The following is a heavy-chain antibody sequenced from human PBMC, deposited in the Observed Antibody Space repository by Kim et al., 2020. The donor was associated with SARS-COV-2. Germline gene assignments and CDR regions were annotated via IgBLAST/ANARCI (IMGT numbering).Heavy chain of an antibody. J-gene: IGHJ4*02. Sequence: GGSLRLSCAASGLSFTTSWMGWVRQAPGKGLEWAASIKEDGSAQFYLDSVKVRFTTSRDNAHNSVSLQLNTLRAEDTAVYYCARYSIGSRSFDYWGPG. D-gene: IGHD2-21*01. CDR1: GLSFTTSW. CDR3: ARYSIGSRSFDY. CDR2: IKEDGSAQ. V-gene: IGHV3-7*01.